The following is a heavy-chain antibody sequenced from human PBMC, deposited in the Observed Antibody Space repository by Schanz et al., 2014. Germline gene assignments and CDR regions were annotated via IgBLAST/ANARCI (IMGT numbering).Heavy chain of an antibody. J-gene: IGHJ4*02. Sequence: EVQLVESGGGLVKPGGSLRLSCAASGFTFSSYSMNWVRQAPGKGLEWVANIKQDGSEKYYVDAVKGRFTISRDNAKNSMYLHMKSLRGEDTAVYYCAKDSTHIDIVLVPTAIDYWGRGTLVTVSS. V-gene: IGHV3-7*01. CDR1: GFTFSSYS. CDR2: IKQDGSEK. D-gene: IGHD2-2*01. CDR3: AKDSTHIDIVLVPTAIDY.